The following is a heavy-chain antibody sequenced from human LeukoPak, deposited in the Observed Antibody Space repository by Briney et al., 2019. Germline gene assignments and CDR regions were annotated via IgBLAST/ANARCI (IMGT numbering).Heavy chain of an antibody. J-gene: IGHJ4*02. CDR2: INHSGST. CDR1: GGSFSGYY. CDR3: ARGHRRYFDWFPFDY. D-gene: IGHD3-9*01. V-gene: IGHV4-34*01. Sequence: SETLSLTCAVYGGSFSGYYWSWIRQPPGKGLEWIGEINHSGSTNYNPSLKRRVTISVDTSKNQFSLKLSSVTAADTAVYYCARGHRRYFDWFPFDYWGQGTLVTVSS.